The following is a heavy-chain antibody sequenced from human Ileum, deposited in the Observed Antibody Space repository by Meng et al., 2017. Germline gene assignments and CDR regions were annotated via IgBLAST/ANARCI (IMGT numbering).Heavy chain of an antibody. Sequence: SETLSPTCTVSTASISSDYWSWFRLPPGKGLEWIGYINYSGTTKSSASLKSRVTISVDTSKNQFSLKLSSVTAADTAVYYCARQTRKDGYNYMFDYWGQGTLVTVSS. CDR3: ARQTRKDGYNYMFDY. D-gene: IGHD5-24*01. V-gene: IGHV4-59*01. J-gene: IGHJ4*02. CDR1: TASISSDY. CDR2: INYSGTT.